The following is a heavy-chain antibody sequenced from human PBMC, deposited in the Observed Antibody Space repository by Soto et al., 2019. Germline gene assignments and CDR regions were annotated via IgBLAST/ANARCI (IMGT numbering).Heavy chain of an antibody. CDR1: GVSIAYYY. Sequence: QVQLQESGPGLVKPSETLSLTCSVSGVSIAYYYWNWIRQPPGMGLEWIGHVYYTGITSYDPSLNSRVTISVDTSKNQISLKLASVTAAYTAVYYCACLPARHYFHGVDVWGQGTTVTVSS. D-gene: IGHD2-2*01. CDR3: ACLPARHYFHGVDV. CDR2: VYYTGIT. V-gene: IGHV4-59*01. J-gene: IGHJ6*01.